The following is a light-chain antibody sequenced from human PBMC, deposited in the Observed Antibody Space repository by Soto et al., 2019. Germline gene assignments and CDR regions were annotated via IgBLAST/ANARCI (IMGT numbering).Light chain of an antibody. CDR3: QQYDNLPSYT. CDR2: DAS. J-gene: IGKJ2*01. V-gene: IGKV1-33*01. CDR1: QDISNS. Sequence: DIQMTQSPSSLSASVGDRVVITCQASQDISNSLNWYQQKPGKAPKLLIYDASNLETGVPSRFSGSGSGTHFTFTISILQPEDLATYYCQQYDNLPSYTFGQGTKLDIK.